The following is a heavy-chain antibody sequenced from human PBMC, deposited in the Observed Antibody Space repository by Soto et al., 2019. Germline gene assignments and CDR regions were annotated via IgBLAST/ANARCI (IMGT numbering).Heavy chain of an antibody. CDR3: AKTRESGIYFYFDS. D-gene: IGHD1-26*01. Sequence: LRLSCAASGFTFSSAAVSWLRQAQGKGLEWVSTLSGSGDTTYYADSVKGRFTISRDNSKNTLYLQMNSLRAEDTALYYCAKTRESGIYFYFDSWGQGPPVTVYS. J-gene: IGHJ4*02. CDR2: LSGSGDTT. CDR1: GFTFSSAA. V-gene: IGHV3-23*01.